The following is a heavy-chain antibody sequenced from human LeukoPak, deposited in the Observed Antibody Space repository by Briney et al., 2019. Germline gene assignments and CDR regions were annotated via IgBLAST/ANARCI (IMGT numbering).Heavy chain of an antibody. Sequence: GGSLRLSCAASRFTFSSYSMNWVRQAPGKGLEWVSSISSSGSYIYYADSVKGRFTISRDNSKNTLYLQMNSLRAEDTAVYYCAELGITMIGGVWGKGTTVTISS. CDR3: AELGITMIGGV. CDR2: ISSSGSYI. D-gene: IGHD3-10*02. CDR1: RFTFSSYS. J-gene: IGHJ6*04. V-gene: IGHV3-21*01.